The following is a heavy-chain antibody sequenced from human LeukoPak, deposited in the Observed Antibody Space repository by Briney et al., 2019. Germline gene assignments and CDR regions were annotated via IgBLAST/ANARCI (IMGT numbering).Heavy chain of an antibody. CDR2: INPSGGST. J-gene: IGHJ6*02. Sequence: ASVKVSCKASGYTLTSYYMHWVRQAPGQGLEWMGIINPSGGSTSYAQKFQGRVTMTRDTSTSTVYMELGSLRSEDTAVYYCARDRSYYYGSGSDVVDNIPSLYVWGQGTTVTVSS. D-gene: IGHD3-10*01. V-gene: IGHV1-46*01. CDR1: GYTLTSYY. CDR3: ARDRSYYYGSGSDVVDNIPSLYV.